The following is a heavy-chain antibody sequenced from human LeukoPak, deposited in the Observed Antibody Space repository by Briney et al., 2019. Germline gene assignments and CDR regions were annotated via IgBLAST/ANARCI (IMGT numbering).Heavy chain of an antibody. CDR3: ARGGITMVRGVIISPPDDY. J-gene: IGHJ4*02. V-gene: IGHV1-2*02. CDR2: IDPNTGGT. D-gene: IGHD3-10*01. CDR1: GYTFSGYY. Sequence: ASVKVSCKASGYTFSGYYMHWVRQAPGQGLEWMGRIDPNTGGTGYAQKFQDRVTMTRDTSISTGYMELSRLTSDDTAVYYCARGGITMVRGVIISPPDDYWGQGTLVTVSS.